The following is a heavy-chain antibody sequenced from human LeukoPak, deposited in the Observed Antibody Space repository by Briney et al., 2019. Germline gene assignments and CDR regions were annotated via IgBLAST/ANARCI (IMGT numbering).Heavy chain of an antibody. CDR1: GGTFSSYA. J-gene: IGHJ5*02. Sequence: GSSVKVSCKASGGTFSSYAISWVRQAPGQGLEYMGGIIPIFGTVNYVQKFQGRVTITADKSTSTAYVELSSLRSEDTAVYYCATGPYSSSWYRWFDPWGQGTLVTVSS. CDR3: ATGPYSSSWYRWFDP. CDR2: IIPIFGTV. D-gene: IGHD6-13*01. V-gene: IGHV1-69*06.